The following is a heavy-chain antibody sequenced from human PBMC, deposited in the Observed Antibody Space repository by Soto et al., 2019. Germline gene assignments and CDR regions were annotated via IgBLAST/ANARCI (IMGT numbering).Heavy chain of an antibody. CDR1: GYSFTSYW. V-gene: IGHV5-51*01. J-gene: IGHJ6*02. CDR3: ARRGLIADYYYGMDV. CDR2: IYPGDSDT. D-gene: IGHD2-8*01. Sequence: LGESLKISCKGSGYSFTSYWIGWVRQMPGKGLEWMGIIYPGDSDTRYSPSFQGQVTISADKSISTAYLQWSSLKASDTAMYYCARRGLIADYYYGMDVWGQGTTVTVSS.